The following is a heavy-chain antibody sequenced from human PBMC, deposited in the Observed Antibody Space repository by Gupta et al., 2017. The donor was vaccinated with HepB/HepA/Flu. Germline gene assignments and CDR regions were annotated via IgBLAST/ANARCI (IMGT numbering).Heavy chain of an antibody. J-gene: IGHJ4*02. D-gene: IGHD3-10*01. V-gene: IGHV3-23*01. CDR2: ISGSGGNT. CDR3: AKDQLPLFGGYFGC. CDR1: GITLSSNA. Sequence: VQLLESGGGLVQPGGSLRLSCAASGITLSSNAMSWVRQAPGKGLEWVSVISGSGGNTSYADSGQGRFTISRDNSKKTLYLQMNNLRVEDTAVYYCAKDQLPLFGGYFGCWGQGTLVTVSS.